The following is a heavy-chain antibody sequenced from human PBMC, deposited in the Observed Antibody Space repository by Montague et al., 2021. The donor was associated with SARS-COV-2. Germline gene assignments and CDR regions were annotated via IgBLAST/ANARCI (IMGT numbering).Heavy chain of an antibody. CDR3: ARSGYGGGTTWFYFDS. V-gene: IGHV6-1*01. J-gene: IGHJ4*02. Sequence: CAISGDSVSSNSAAWNWIRQSPSGGLEWLGRTYYRSKWYRDYALSVRSRLTVNPDTSENQFSLQLNSVTPDDTAVYYCARSGYGGGTTWFYFDSWGPGTLITVSS. CDR2: TYYRSKWYR. D-gene: IGHD2-2*01. CDR1: GDSVSSNSAA.